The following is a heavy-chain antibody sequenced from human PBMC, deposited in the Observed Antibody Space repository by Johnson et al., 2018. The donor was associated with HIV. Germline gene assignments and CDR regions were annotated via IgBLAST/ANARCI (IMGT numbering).Heavy chain of an antibody. J-gene: IGHJ3*02. CDR3: ARDDILTGYYDAFDI. D-gene: IGHD3-9*01. CDR2: IHSGGST. Sequence: VQLVESGGGLVQPGRSLRLSCAASGFTVSSNYMSWVRQAPGKGMEWVSVIHSGGSTYYADSVKGRFTISRDNSKNTLYLQMNSLRAEDTAVYYCARDDILTGYYDAFDIWGQGTMVTVSS. V-gene: IGHV3-53*01. CDR1: GFTVSSNY.